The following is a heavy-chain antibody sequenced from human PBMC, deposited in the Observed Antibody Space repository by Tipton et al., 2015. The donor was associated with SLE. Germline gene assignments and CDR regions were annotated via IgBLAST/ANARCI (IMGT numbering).Heavy chain of an antibody. CDR2: INPNSGGT. V-gene: IGHV1-2*02. Sequence: QLVQSGAEVKKPGSSVKVSCKASGGTFSSYAISWVRQAPGQGLEWMGWINPNSGGTNYAQKFQGRVTMTRETSISTAYMELSRLRSDDTAVYYCARESSWHFDYWGQGTLVTVSS. CDR3: ARESSWHFDY. D-gene: IGHD6-13*01. CDR1: GGTFSSYA. J-gene: IGHJ4*02.